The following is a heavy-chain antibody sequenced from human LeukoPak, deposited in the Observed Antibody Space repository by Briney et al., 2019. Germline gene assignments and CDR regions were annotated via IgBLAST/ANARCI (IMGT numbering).Heavy chain of an antibody. Sequence: PSETLSLTCTVSGGSISSGGYYWGWIRQPPGKGLEWTGSIYYSGSTYYNPSLKSRVTISVDTSKNQFSLKLSSVTAADTAVYYCARHPMYLRDGYNYNWFDPWGQGTLVTVSS. CDR3: ARHPMYLRDGYNYNWFDP. J-gene: IGHJ5*02. D-gene: IGHD5-24*01. V-gene: IGHV4-39*07. CDR1: GGSISSGGYY. CDR2: IYYSGST.